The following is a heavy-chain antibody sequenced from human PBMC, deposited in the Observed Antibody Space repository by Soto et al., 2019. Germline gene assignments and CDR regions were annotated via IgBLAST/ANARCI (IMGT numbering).Heavy chain of an antibody. CDR3: ARTRNNKRIHHQFYSGNDV. Sequence: GPTLVNPTETLTMPRTFTDLLLTTPGAYVTWIRQPPGKALEWLALIDGDDTKYYNKSLTTRLTVSKDTSKNQVVLTMTNMDLVDTATYFWARTRNNKRIHHQFYSGNDVLCLG. CDR2: IDGDDTK. J-gene: IGHJ6*02. V-gene: IGHV2-70*01. D-gene: IGHD5-18*01. CDR1: DLLLTTPGAY.